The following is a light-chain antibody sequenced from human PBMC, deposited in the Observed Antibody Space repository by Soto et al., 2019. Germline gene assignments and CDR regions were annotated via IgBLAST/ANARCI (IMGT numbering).Light chain of an antibody. V-gene: IGLV2-23*01. Sequence: QSALTQPASVSGSPGQSITISCTGTSSDVGSYNLVSWYQQHQGKAPKLMIYVGSKLPSGVPNRFSGFKSVDTTSLTISGQRAEYEARYYCWAYAGSNTWVFGGGTKLPV. CDR2: VGS. J-gene: IGLJ3*02. CDR1: SSDVGSYNL. CDR3: WAYAGSNTWV.